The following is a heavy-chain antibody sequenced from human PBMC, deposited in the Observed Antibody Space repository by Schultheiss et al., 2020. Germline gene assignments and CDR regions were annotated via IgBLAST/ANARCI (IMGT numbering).Heavy chain of an antibody. CDR2: IYYSGST. Sequence: SQTLSLTCTVSGGSISSYYWSWIRQPPGKGLEWIGYIYYSGSTNYNPSLKSRVTISVDTSKNQFSLKLSSVTAADTAVYYCARGGYDYVWGSYRYRYYFDYWGQGTLVTVS. J-gene: IGHJ4*02. CDR1: GGSISSYY. D-gene: IGHD3-16*02. CDR3: ARGGYDYVWGSYRYRYYFDY. V-gene: IGHV4-59*01.